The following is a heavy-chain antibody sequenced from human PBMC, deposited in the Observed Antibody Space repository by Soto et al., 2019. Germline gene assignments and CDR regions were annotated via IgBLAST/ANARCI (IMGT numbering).Heavy chain of an antibody. D-gene: IGHD5-12*01. CDR1: GFTFSTYA. CDR3: AKDSGLHCDSGWGHSYVLDV. J-gene: IGHJ6*02. Sequence: EVQLLESGGGLVQRGGSLTLACGASGFTFSTYAMTWVRQAPGKGLEWVSAISGSTSNPYYADSVKGRFTISRDNSKNTGYLHMNSLRTEDTALYYCAKDSGLHCDSGWGHSYVLDVWGQGTTVTVSS. CDR2: ISGSTSNP. V-gene: IGHV3-23*01.